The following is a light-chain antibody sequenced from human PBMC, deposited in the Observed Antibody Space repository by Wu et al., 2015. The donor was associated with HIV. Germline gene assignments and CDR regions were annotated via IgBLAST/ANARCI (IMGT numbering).Light chain of an antibody. CDR3: QQYDNSPPWT. CDR1: QSVGNNY. J-gene: IGKJ1*01. Sequence: ENVLTQSPGTLSLSPGERATLSCRASQSVGNNYFAWFQQTPGQAPRLLIYGASNRATGIPDRFVGSGSGTDFTLTITRLEPEDFAVYYCQQYDNSPPWTFGQGTRVEVK. CDR2: GAS. V-gene: IGKV3-20*01.